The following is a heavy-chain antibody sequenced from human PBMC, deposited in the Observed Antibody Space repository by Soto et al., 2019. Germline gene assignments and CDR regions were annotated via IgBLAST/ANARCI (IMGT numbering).Heavy chain of an antibody. Sequence: PWESLQIPSRGSEYSFTGYWIGWVRKMPRKGLEWMGIIYPGDSDTRYSPSFQGQVTISADKSTSTAYLQWSSLKASDTAMYYCARHTPRYYDFWSGYGNYSYYGMDVWGQGTTVTVSS. J-gene: IGHJ6*02. D-gene: IGHD3-3*01. CDR1: EYSFTGYW. V-gene: IGHV5-51*01. CDR2: IYPGDSDT. CDR3: ARHTPRYYDFWSGYGNYSYYGMDV.